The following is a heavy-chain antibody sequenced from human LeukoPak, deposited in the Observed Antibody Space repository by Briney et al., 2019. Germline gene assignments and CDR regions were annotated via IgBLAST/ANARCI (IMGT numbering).Heavy chain of an antibody. CDR3: ASAMVAVDAFDI. J-gene: IGHJ3*02. CDR1: GGTFSSYA. CDR2: IIPIFGTA. Sequence: ASVKVSCKASGGTFSSYAISRVRQAPGQGLEWMGGIIPIFGTANYAQKFHGRVTITTDESTSTAYMELSSLRSEDTAVYYCASAMVAVDAFDIWGQGTMVTVSS. V-gene: IGHV1-69*05. D-gene: IGHD2-8*01.